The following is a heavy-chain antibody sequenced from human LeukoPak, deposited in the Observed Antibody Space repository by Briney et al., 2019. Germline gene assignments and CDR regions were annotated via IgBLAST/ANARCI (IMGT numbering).Heavy chain of an antibody. J-gene: IGHJ4*02. Sequence: GGSLRLSCAASGFTFSSYYMFWVRQAPGKGLAWVSTIKGDETSTKYADSVRGRFTVSRDNARNTLYLQLNSLRAEDTAIYYCAMGYRSAYSWDSWGQGTLATVSS. D-gene: IGHD5-18*01. CDR3: AMGYRSAYSWDS. CDR2: IKGDETST. CDR1: GFTFSSYY. V-gene: IGHV3-74*03.